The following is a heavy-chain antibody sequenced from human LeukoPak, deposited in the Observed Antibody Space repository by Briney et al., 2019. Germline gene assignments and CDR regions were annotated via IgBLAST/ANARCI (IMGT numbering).Heavy chain of an antibody. J-gene: IGHJ4*02. CDR1: GFTFSSYS. Sequence: GGSMRLSCAASGFTFSSYSMNWVRQAPGKGLEWVSSISSGSSYIYYADSVGGRFTISRDNAKNSLYLQMSSLRAEGTAVYYCAREAFGGSGVFDYWGQGTLVTVSS. CDR3: AREAFGGSGVFDY. CDR2: ISSGSSYI. D-gene: IGHD6-19*01. V-gene: IGHV3-21*01.